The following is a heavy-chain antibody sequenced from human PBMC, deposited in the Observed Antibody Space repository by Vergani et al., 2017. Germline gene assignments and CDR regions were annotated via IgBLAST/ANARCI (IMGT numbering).Heavy chain of an antibody. D-gene: IGHD2-15*01. CDR2: ISYGGST. J-gene: IGHJ4*02. Sequence: QVQLQESGPGLVKPSQTLSLTCTVSGGSISSGGYYWSWIRQHPGKGLEWIGYISYGGSTDSCPSLKRRVTISVDTSKNQFSVMLSSVTAADTAVYYCARTACSGGSCYLDYWGQGTLVTVSS. V-gene: IGHV4-31*03. CDR1: GGSISSGGYY. CDR3: ARTACSGGSCYLDY.